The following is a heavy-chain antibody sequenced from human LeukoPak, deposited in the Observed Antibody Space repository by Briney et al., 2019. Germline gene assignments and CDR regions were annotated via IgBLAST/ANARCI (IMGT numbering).Heavy chain of an antibody. Sequence: ASVKVSCKASGRTFSSDTISWVRQLPGQGLELMGTLIPILGIANYAQKFQGRVTITADKSTSTAYMELSSLRSEDTAVYYCASGVWIRGYYYYMDVWGKGTTVTVSS. CDR1: GRTFSSDT. J-gene: IGHJ6*03. CDR2: LIPILGIA. D-gene: IGHD3-16*01. CDR3: ASGVWIRGYYYYMDV. V-gene: IGHV1-69*02.